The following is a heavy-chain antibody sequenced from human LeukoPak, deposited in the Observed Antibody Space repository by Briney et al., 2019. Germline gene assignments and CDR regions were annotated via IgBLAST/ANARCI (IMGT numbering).Heavy chain of an antibody. V-gene: IGHV4-34*01. CDR2: INHSEST. CDR1: GGSFSGYY. CDR3: ARGVGATPEY. J-gene: IGHJ4*02. Sequence: SETLSLTCAVYGGSFSGYYWSWIRQSPGKGLEWTGQINHSESTKYNPSLKSRVTISIDTSKNQFSLKLSSVTAADTAVYYCARGVGATPEYWGQGTLVTVSS. D-gene: IGHD1-26*01.